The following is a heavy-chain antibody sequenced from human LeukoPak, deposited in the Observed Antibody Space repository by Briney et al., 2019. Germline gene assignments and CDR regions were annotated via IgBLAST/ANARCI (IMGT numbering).Heavy chain of an antibody. D-gene: IGHD3-10*01. CDR1: GFTFSSYT. J-gene: IGHJ4*02. Sequence: PGGSLRLSCAASGFTFSSYTMNRVRQAPGKGLVWVSRINGDGSSTSYVDSVKGRFTISRDNTKNTLYLQMNSLRAEDTAVYYCARSYGSGSYYYGYWGQGTLVTVSS. CDR3: ARSYGSGSYYYGY. V-gene: IGHV3-74*01. CDR2: INGDGSST.